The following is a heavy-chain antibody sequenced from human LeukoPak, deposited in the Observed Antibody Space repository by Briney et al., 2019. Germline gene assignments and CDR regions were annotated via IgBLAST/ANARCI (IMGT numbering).Heavy chain of an antibody. CDR3: ARDTYYYDSSGYLVLDY. V-gene: IGHV3-48*03. CDR2: ISSSGITI. D-gene: IGHD3-22*01. CDR1: GFTFSSYE. J-gene: IGHJ4*02. Sequence: GSLRLSCAASGFTFSSYEMNWVRQAPGKGLEWVSYISSSGITIYYADSVKGRFTISRDNARNSLYLQMNSLRAEDTAVYYCARDTYYYDSSGYLVLDYWGQGTLVTVSS.